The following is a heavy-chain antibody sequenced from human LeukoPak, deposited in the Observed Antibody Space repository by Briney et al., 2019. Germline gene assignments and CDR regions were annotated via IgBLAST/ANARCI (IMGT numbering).Heavy chain of an antibody. CDR2: IWYDGSNK. CDR3: AKDPSGRWTGSYVDY. V-gene: IGHV3-33*06. D-gene: IGHD3/OR15-3a*01. Sequence: GGSLRLSCAASGFTFSSYGMHWVRQAPGKGLEWVAVIWYDGSNKYYADSVKGRFTISRDNSKNTLYLQMNSLRAEDTAVYYCAKDPSGRWTGSYVDYWGQGTLDTVSS. CDR1: GFTFSSYG. J-gene: IGHJ4*02.